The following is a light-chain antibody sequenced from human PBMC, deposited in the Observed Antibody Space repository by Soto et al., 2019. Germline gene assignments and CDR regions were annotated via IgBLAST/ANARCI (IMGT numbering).Light chain of an antibody. CDR3: QSHDSSLSGYV. CDR2: DNN. CDR1: SSNIGAGYD. Sequence: QAVVTQPPSVSGAPGQRVTVSCTGSSSNIGAGYDVHWYQQLPGKAPDLLIYDNNNRPSGVPDRFSGSKSGTSASLAINGLQAEDEADYYCQSHDSSLSGYVFGTGTKLTVL. V-gene: IGLV1-40*01. J-gene: IGLJ1*01.